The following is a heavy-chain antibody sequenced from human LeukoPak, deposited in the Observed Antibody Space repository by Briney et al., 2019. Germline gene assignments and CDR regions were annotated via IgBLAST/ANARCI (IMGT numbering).Heavy chain of an antibody. V-gene: IGHV3-7*01. Sequence: GGSLRLSCAASGFTFSSYWMSWVRQAPGKGLEWVANIKQDGSEKYYVDSVKGRFTISRDNAKNSLYLQMNSPRAEDTAVYYCAKDYYDSAFDIWGQGTAVTVSS. CDR3: AKDYYDSAFDI. CDR2: IKQDGSEK. J-gene: IGHJ3*02. D-gene: IGHD3-22*01. CDR1: GFTFSSYW.